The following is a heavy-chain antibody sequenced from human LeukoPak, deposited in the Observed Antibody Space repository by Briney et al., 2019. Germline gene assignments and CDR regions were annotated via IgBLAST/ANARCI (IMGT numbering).Heavy chain of an antibody. CDR3: ARLFGGVTTFDY. CDR2: IKPDGSDS. CDR1: GFTFSAFW. V-gene: IGHV3-7*01. D-gene: IGHD4-17*01. J-gene: IGHJ4*02. Sequence: GGSLRLSCTASGFTFSAFWMSWVRQGPGKGLEWVASIKPDGSDSHHVDSVMGRFTISRDNAKNLLYLQMNSLSAEDTAVYYCARLFGGVTTFDYWGQGALVTVSS.